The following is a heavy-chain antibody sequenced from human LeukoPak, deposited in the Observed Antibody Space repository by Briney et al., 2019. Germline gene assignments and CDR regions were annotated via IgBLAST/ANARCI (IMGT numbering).Heavy chain of an antibody. J-gene: IGHJ4*02. D-gene: IGHD5-18*01. CDR1: GFTFSSYW. CDR2: IKQDGSEK. CDR3: ARDTGGGYSCYDC. V-gene: IGHV3-7*01. Sequence: GGSLSLFCAASGFTFSSYWMTWIRQAPGKALEWVANIKQDGSEKYYVDSVEGRFTISRDNAKNSLYLQMNSLRAEDTAVYYCARDTGGGYSCYDCWGQGTLVTVSS.